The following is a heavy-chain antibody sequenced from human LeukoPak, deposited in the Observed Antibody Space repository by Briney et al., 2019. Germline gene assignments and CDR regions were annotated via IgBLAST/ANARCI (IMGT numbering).Heavy chain of an antibody. J-gene: IGHJ5*02. CDR3: ARTAAGFQGPWFDP. D-gene: IGHD6-13*01. CDR1: GYTFTSYY. Sequence: ASVKLSCKASGYTFTSYYMHWVRQAPGQGREGRGIINPSGGSASYAQKFQGRVTMTRDRSTSTVYMELRSLRSEDTAVYYCARTAAGFQGPWFDPWGQGTLVTVSS. V-gene: IGHV1-46*01. CDR2: INPSGGSA.